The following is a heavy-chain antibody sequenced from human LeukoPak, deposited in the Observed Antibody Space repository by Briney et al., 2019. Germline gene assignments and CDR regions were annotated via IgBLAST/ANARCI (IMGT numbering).Heavy chain of an antibody. J-gene: IGHJ6*02. CDR2: IIPIFGTT. Sequence: SVRVSCKASGGIFSSYAISWVRQAPGQGLEWMGGIIPIFGTTNYAQKFQGRVTITADESTSTVYMELSSLRSEDTATYYCASSGVVSTNYYVMDVWGQGTTVTVSS. D-gene: IGHD3-3*01. CDR1: GGIFSSYA. CDR3: ASSGVVSTNYYVMDV. V-gene: IGHV1-69*13.